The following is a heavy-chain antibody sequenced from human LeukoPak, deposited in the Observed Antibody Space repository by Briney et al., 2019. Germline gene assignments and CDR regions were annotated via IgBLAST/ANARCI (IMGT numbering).Heavy chain of an antibody. Sequence: PGGSLRLSCAASGFTFSSYEMNWVRQAPGKGLEWVSYISSSGTPIHYADSVKGRFTISRDNAKNSLFLQMNSLRAEDTAVYYCAREKTACGGDSYDSWGQGTLVTVSS. CDR3: AREKTACGGDSYDS. V-gene: IGHV3-48*03. D-gene: IGHD2-21*02. J-gene: IGHJ4*02. CDR1: GFTFSSYE. CDR2: ISSSGTPI.